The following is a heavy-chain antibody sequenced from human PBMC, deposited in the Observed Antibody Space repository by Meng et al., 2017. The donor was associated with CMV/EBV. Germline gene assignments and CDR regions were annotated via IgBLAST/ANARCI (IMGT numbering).Heavy chain of an antibody. Sequence: QVQPVQLGAGVKKPGASVKVSCKASGYTFTGYYMHWVRQAPGQGLEWMGWINPNSGGTNYAQKFQGRVTMTRDTSISTAYMELSRLRSDDTAVYYCARVQVRGEMATPAGYWGQGTLVTVSS. CDR1: GYTFTGYY. V-gene: IGHV1-2*02. CDR2: INPNSGGT. CDR3: ARVQVRGEMATPAGY. D-gene: IGHD5-24*01. J-gene: IGHJ4*02.